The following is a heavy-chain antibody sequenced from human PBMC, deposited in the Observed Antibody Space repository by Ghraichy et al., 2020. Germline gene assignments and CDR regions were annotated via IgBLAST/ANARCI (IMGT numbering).Heavy chain of an antibody. D-gene: IGHD2-15*01. V-gene: IGHV1-2*02. J-gene: IGHJ4*02. Sequence: ASVKVSCKASGSSFTGYYMHWVRQAPGQGLEWMGWINPNSGDTNYAQKFQGRVTMTRDTSISTAHMELSRLRYDDTAVYYCAREYCRGTSCSSYFDYWGQGTLVPVAS. CDR2: INPNSGDT. CDR1: GSSFTGYY. CDR3: AREYCRGTSCSSYFDY.